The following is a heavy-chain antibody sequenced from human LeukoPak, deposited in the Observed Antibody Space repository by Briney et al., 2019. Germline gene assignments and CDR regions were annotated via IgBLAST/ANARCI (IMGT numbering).Heavy chain of an antibody. Sequence: SDTLSLTYTVSGNCSSGGGCSWSWIRQHPGKALEWIGYIYYSGSTYYNPSLKSRVTTSVDTSKNQFSLKLSSVTAADTAVYYCAREGSRGSRRDGGFDYWGQGTLVTVSS. V-gene: IGHV4-31*03. CDR3: AREGSRGSRRDGGFDY. CDR1: GNCSSGGGCS. J-gene: IGHJ4*02. CDR2: IYYSGST. D-gene: IGHD2-15*01.